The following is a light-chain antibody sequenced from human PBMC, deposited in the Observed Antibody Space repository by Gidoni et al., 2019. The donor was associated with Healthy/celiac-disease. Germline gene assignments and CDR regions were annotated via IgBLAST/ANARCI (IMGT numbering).Light chain of an antibody. CDR1: QTVSSD. CDR3: QQYNSWPPYT. CDR2: GSS. V-gene: IGKV3-15*01. Sequence: EIEMKQSPATLPVSPGERATLSCRASQTVSSDLAWYQQKPGQAPRLLIYGSSTRATGIPARFSGSGSWTEFTLTISSLQSEDFAVYYCQQYNSWPPYTFGQGTKLEIK. J-gene: IGKJ2*01.